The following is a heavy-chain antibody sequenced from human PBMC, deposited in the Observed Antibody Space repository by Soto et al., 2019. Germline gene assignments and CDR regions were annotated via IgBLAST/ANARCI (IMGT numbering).Heavy chain of an antibody. V-gene: IGHV4-39*01. CDR1: GGSISSSSYY. D-gene: IGHD1-26*01. CDR2: IYYSGST. J-gene: IGHJ4*02. CDR3: ARLRVKVMGAFAY. Sequence: PSETLSLTCTVSGGSISSSSYYWGWIRQPPGKGLEWIGSIYYSGSTYYTPSLKSRVTISVDTSKTQFSLKLSSVTAADTAVYYCARLRVKVMGAFAYWGQGTLVPVSS.